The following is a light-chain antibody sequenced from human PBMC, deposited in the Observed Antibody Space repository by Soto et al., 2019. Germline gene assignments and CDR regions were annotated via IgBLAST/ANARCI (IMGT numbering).Light chain of an antibody. V-gene: IGKV1-5*01. Sequence: DIQMTQSPATLSASVGDRVTITCRASQSISSWLAWYQQKPGKVPKLLIDDASSLESGVPSRFSGRGSGTEFTLTIRSLQPHDFATYYCPQYNTYPWTFGQGTNVEIK. J-gene: IGKJ1*01. CDR3: PQYNTYPWT. CDR1: QSISSW. CDR2: DAS.